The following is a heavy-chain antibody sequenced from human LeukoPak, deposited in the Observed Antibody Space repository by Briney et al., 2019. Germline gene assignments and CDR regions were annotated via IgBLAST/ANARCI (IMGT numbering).Heavy chain of an antibody. CDR1: GFTFSSYA. Sequence: GRSLRLSCAASGFTFSSYAMHWVRQAPGKGLEWVAVISYDGSNKYYADSVKGRFTISRDNSKNTLYLQMNSLRAEDTAVYYCAPNQLLSPSDWFDPWGQGTLVTVSS. V-gene: IGHV3-30*04. CDR3: APNQLLSPSDWFDP. J-gene: IGHJ5*02. CDR2: ISYDGSNK. D-gene: IGHD2-2*01.